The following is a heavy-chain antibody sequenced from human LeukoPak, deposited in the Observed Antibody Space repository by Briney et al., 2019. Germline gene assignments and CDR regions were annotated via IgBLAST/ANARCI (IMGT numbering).Heavy chain of an antibody. CDR3: ARKLMADYYFDY. V-gene: IGHV4-38-2*02. CDR2: IYHSGSP. CDR1: GYSISSGYY. J-gene: IGHJ4*02. Sequence: PSETLSLTCTVSGYSISSGYYWGWIRQPPGKGLEWIGSIYHSGSPYYNPSLKSRVTISVDTSKNQFSLKLSSVTAADTAVYYCARKLMADYYFDYWGQGTLVTVSS. D-gene: IGHD2-8*01.